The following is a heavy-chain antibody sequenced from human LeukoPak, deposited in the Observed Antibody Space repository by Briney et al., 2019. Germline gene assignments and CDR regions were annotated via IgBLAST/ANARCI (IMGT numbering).Heavy chain of an antibody. D-gene: IGHD1-1*01. J-gene: IGHJ5*02. V-gene: IGHV4-30-4*01. CDR3: AREERGAFDP. CDR2: IYYSGST. CDR1: SGPISSGDYY. Sequence: PSETLSLTCTVSSGPISSGDYYWTWIRQPPWKGLEWIGNIYYSGSTYYNPSLKSRVTISVDTSNNQFSLKLSSVTAADTAVYYCAREERGAFDPWGQGTLVTVSS.